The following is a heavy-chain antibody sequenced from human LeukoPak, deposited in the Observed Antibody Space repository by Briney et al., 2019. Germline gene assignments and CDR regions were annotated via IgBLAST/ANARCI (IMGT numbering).Heavy chain of an antibody. V-gene: IGHV3-23*01. Sequence: GGSLRLSCAASGFTFTSSAMNWVRQAPGKGLEWVSASGTAGDTYYADSVKGRFTVSRGNSKNTLYLQMNSLRAEDTAVYYCAREDYDSSGYYYVEGSWFDPWGQGTLVTVSS. CDR2: SGTAGDT. J-gene: IGHJ5*02. CDR3: AREDYDSSGYYYVEGSWFDP. D-gene: IGHD3-22*01. CDR1: GFTFTSSA.